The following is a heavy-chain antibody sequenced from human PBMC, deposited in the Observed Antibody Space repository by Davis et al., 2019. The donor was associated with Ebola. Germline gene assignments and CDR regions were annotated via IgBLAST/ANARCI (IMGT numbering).Heavy chain of an antibody. D-gene: IGHD3-10*01. CDR3: ARGSGSYYSYYFDY. CDR1: GFNFINHA. J-gene: IGHJ4*02. V-gene: IGHV3-9*01. CDR2: ISWNSGSI. Sequence: SLKISCAASGFNFINHAMTWVRQAPGKGLEWVSGISWNSGSIGYADSVKGRFTISRDNAKNSLYLQMNSLRAEDTAVYYCARGSGSYYSYYFDYWGQGILVTVSS.